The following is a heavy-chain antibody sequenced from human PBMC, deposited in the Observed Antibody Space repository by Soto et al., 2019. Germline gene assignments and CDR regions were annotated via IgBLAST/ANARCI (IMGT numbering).Heavy chain of an antibody. Sequence: EVQLVQSGAEVKKPGESLKISCKGSGYSFTSYWIGWVRQMPGKGLEWMGIIYPGDSDTRYSPSFQGQVTISADKSISTAYLQWSSLKASDTAMYYCASQTTVVSRADGGDAFDIWGQGTMVTVSS. CDR1: GYSFTSYW. D-gene: IGHD4-17*01. V-gene: IGHV5-51*01. CDR3: ASQTTVVSRADGGDAFDI. J-gene: IGHJ3*02. CDR2: IYPGDSDT.